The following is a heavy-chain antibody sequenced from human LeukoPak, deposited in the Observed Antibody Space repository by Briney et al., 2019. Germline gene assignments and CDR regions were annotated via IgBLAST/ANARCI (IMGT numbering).Heavy chain of an antibody. CDR2: IYHSGRT. Sequence: SQTLSLTCAASGGSISSGGYSWSWIRQPPGKGLEWIEYIYHSGRTYYNPSLKSRVTISVDRSKNHFSLKLSSVTAADTAVYYCARDYSSSWPRRYFDYWGQGTLVTVSS. V-gene: IGHV4-30-2*01. D-gene: IGHD6-13*01. J-gene: IGHJ4*02. CDR3: ARDYSSSWPRRYFDY. CDR1: GGSISSGGYS.